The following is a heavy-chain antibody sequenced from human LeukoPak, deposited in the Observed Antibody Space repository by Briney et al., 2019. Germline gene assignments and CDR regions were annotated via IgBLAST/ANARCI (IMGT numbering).Heavy chain of an antibody. CDR3: ARVRAVVVTAWAFDY. J-gene: IGHJ4*02. CDR2: IYYSGST. CDR1: GGSISSSSYY. Sequence: PSETLSLTCTVSGGSISSSSYYWGWIRQPPGKGLEWIGSIYYSGSTYYNPSLKSRVTISVDTSKNQFSLKLSSVTAADTAVYYCARVRAVVVTAWAFDYWGQGTLVTVSS. D-gene: IGHD2-21*02. V-gene: IGHV4-39*07.